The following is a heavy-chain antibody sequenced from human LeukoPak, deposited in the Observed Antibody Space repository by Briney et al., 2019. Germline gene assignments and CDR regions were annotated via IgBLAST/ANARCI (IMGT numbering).Heavy chain of an antibody. V-gene: IGHV1-18*01. Sequence: APVRNSCNASGYTFTSYGISWVRQAPGQRLEWMTWSSTSNGNTNLEKKFQGRVTKTTDTSTSTAYMELRSLRSDATAVYYRVRDNDYVPAGWGQGTLVFVSS. CDR1: GYTFTSYG. CDR2: SSTSNGNT. CDR3: VRDNDYVPAG. J-gene: IGHJ4*01. D-gene: IGHD4-17*01.